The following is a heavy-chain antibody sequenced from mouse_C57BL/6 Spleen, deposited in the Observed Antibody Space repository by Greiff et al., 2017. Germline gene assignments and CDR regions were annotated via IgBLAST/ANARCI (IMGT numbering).Heavy chain of an antibody. CDR2: IYPGDGDT. Sequence: VQLQQSGAELVKPGASVKISCKASGYAFSSYWMNWVKQRPGKGLEWIGQIYPGDGDTNYTGKFKGKATLTADKSSSPAYMQLSSLTSEDSAVYFCATYYSNYVGYYYALDYWGQGTSVTVSS. V-gene: IGHV1-80*01. CDR3: ATYYSNYVGYYYALDY. J-gene: IGHJ4*01. D-gene: IGHD2-5*01. CDR1: GYAFSSYW.